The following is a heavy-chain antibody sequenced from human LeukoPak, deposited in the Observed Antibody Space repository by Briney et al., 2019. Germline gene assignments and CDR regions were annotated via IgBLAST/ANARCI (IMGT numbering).Heavy chain of an antibody. D-gene: IGHD2-15*01. J-gene: IGHJ5*02. V-gene: IGHV4-59*01. Sequence: SETLSLTCTVSGGSISSYYWSWIRQPPGKGLEWIGYISYSGSTSYNPSLKSRVTISVDTSKNQFSLKLSSVTAADTAVYYCARGGEYCSGGSCYWFDPWGQGTLVTVSS. CDR1: GGSISSYY. CDR3: ARGGEYCSGGSCYWFDP. CDR2: ISYSGST.